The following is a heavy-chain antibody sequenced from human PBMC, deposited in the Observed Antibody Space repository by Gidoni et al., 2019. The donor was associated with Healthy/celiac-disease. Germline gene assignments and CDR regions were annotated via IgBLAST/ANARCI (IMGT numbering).Heavy chain of an antibody. CDR3: ARIGGYVYYFDY. V-gene: IGHV4-39*01. CDR2: IYYSGCT. Sequence: QLRLQESSPGLVKPSETLSLPCTVPGGSIGSSSYYWGWIRQPPGTGLEWIGRIYYSGCTYHNPSLKSRVTISVDTSKNQFSLKLSSVTAADTAVYYCARIGGYVYYFDYWGQGTLVTVSS. D-gene: IGHD1-26*01. CDR1: GGSIGSSSYY. J-gene: IGHJ4*02.